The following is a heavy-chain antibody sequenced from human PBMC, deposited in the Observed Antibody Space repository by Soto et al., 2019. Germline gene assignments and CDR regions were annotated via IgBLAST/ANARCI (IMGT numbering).Heavy chain of an antibody. V-gene: IGHV4-30-4*01. CDR1: GGSISSGDYY. CDR2: IYYSGST. D-gene: IGHD5-18*01. Sequence: SETLSLTCTVSGGSISSGDYYWSWIRQPPGKGLEWIGYIYYSGSTNYNPSLKSRVTISVDTSKNQFSLKLSSVTAADTAVYYCARYSYGTPFDYWGQGTLVTVSS. J-gene: IGHJ4*02. CDR3: ARYSYGTPFDY.